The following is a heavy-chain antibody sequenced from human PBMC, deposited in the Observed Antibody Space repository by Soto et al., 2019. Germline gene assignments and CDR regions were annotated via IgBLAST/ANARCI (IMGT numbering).Heavy chain of an antibody. V-gene: IGHV4-31*03. CDR1: GDSISRIDYY. CDR3: AREGGSYDSGGYLIRGAFDI. D-gene: IGHD3-22*01. CDR2: IYFRGNT. J-gene: IGHJ3*02. Sequence: SETLSLTCIVSGDSISRIDYYWTWIRQHPEKGLEWIGNIYFRGNTYYSPSLESRLTISVDTSKNQFSLKLTSVTAADTAVYYCAREGGSYDSGGYLIRGAFDIWGQGTMVTVSS.